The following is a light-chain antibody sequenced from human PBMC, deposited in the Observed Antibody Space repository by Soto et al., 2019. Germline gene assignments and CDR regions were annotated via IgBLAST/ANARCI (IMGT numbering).Light chain of an antibody. V-gene: IGLV2-23*02. CDR2: EVN. CDR1: SDDIGNFNL. Sequence: QSALTQPASVSGSPGQSITVSCTGSSDDIGNFNLVSWYQQFPGKAPKLIVYEVNKRPLGVSDRFSGSKSGNTASLTISGLPAEDEADYHCCSYAGSRWMFGGGTKLTVL. J-gene: IGLJ3*02. CDR3: CSYAGSRWM.